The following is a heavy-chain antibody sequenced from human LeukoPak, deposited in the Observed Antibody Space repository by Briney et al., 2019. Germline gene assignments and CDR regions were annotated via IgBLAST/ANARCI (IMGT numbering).Heavy chain of an antibody. CDR1: GYTFTSYG. J-gene: IGHJ5*02. CDR3: ARAPEVAVAGTEWFGSNNWFDP. V-gene: IGHV1-18*01. D-gene: IGHD6-19*01. CDR2: INAYNGNT. Sequence: GASVKVSCKASGYTFTSYGISWVRQAPGQGLEWMGWINAYNGNTNYAQKLQGRVTMTTDTSTSTAYMELRSLRSDDTAVYYCARAPEVAVAGTEWFGSNNWFDPWGQGTLVTVSS.